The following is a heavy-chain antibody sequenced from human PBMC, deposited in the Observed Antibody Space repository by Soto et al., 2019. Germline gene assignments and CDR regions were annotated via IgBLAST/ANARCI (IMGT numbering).Heavy chain of an antibody. D-gene: IGHD2-8*01. Sequence: PGGSLRLSCAASGFTFSSYAMHWVRQAPGKGLEWVAVISYDGSNKYYADSVKGRFTISRDNSKNTLYLQMNSLRAEDTAVYYCARDGVGDYWGQGTLVTVSS. J-gene: IGHJ4*02. V-gene: IGHV3-30-3*01. CDR2: ISYDGSNK. CDR3: ARDGVGDY. CDR1: GFTFSSYA.